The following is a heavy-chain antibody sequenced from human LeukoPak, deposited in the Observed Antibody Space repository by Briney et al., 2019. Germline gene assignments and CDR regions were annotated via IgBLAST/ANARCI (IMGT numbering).Heavy chain of an antibody. Sequence: GGSLRLSCAASGFTVSSNYMSWVRQAPGKGLEWVSVIYSGGSTYYADSVKGRFTISRDNSKNTLYLQMNSLRAEDTAVYYCARDLYDRGYYFDYWGQGTLVTVSS. CDR3: ARDLYDRGYYFDY. CDR1: GFTVSSNY. D-gene: IGHD3-22*01. J-gene: IGHJ4*02. V-gene: IGHV3-66*01. CDR2: IYSGGST.